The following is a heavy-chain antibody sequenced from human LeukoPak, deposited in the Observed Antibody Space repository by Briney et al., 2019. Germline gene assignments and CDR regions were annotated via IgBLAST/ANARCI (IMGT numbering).Heavy chain of an antibody. CDR1: GFTFSSYA. J-gene: IGHJ4*02. D-gene: IGHD2-2*01. Sequence: GGSLRLSCAASGFTFSSYAMNWVRQAPGKGLEWVSAITGSGGSTSYADSVKGRFTISRDNSKNTLYLQMNSLRAEDTAVYYCARDEYLWVVIQLGLFDYWGQGTLVTVSS. CDR3: ARDEYLWVVIQLGLFDY. CDR2: ITGSGGST. V-gene: IGHV3-23*01.